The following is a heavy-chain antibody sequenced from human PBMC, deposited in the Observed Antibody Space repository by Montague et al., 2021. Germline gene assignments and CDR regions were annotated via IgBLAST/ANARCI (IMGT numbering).Heavy chain of an antibody. V-gene: IGHV3-74*01. J-gene: IGHJ4*02. CDR2: ITLDGSST. CDR3: ARVRLSYTSSSYGFFDY. D-gene: IGHD6-6*01. Sequence: SLRLSCAASEFTFSSYWMTWVRQAPGKGLEWVSRITLDGSSTTFADSVKGRFTISRDNFKNTLDNSKNTLYLQMNSLRAEDTAVYYCARVRLSYTSSSYGFFDYWGQGTLVTVSS. CDR1: EFTFSSYW.